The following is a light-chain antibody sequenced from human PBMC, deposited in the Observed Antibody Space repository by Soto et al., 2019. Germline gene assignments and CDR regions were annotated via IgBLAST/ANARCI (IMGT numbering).Light chain of an antibody. CDR2: GAS. V-gene: IGKV3-11*01. J-gene: IGKJ5*01. CDR3: QHRMNWTLT. Sequence: ETVLTQSPATLSLSPGERATLSCRASRSISTYLAWYQQKPGQAPRLXIYGASTRATGVTARFRGGGSETDFTLTISSLEPEDFAVYYCQHRMNWTLTFGQGTRLEIK. CDR1: RSISTY.